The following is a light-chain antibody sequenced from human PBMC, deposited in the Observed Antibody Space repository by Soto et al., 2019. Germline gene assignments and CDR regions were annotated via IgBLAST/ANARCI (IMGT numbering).Light chain of an antibody. CDR3: KQLSNLPIT. Sequence: EIVLTQSPATLSLSPGERATLSCRTSQSVSKYFAWYQQKPGRAPRLLIYDASSRATGIPARFIGSGSGTDFTMTISSLEPEDFAIYYCKQLSNLPITFSQGTRLEIK. CDR2: DAS. J-gene: IGKJ5*01. V-gene: IGKV3-11*01. CDR1: QSVSKY.